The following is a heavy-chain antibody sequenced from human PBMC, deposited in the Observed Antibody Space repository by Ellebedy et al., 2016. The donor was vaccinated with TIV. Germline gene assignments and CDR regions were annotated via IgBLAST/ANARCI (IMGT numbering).Heavy chain of an antibody. V-gene: IGHV1-18*01. CDR2: ISGYNGLT. CDR1: GYSFNNYG. J-gene: IGHJ6*02. D-gene: IGHD4-17*01. Sequence: AASVKVSCKASGYSFNNYGMSWVRQARGQGLEWMGWISGYNGLTNYAQKFQGRVTMTTDTSTSTAYMELRSLTSDDTAVYYCAREQATVPVYGMDVWGQGTTVTVS. CDR3: AREQATVPVYGMDV.